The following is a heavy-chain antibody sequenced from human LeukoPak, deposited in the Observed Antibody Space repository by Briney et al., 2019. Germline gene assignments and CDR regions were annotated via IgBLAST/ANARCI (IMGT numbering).Heavy chain of an antibody. J-gene: IGHJ4*02. Sequence: GGSLRLSCAASGFTFSGYSMNWVRQAPGKGLEWVSAIGTAGDTYYPGSVKGRFTVSRENAKNSLYLQMNSLRAGDTAVYYCARGHYYDSSGYSPASLYYFDYWGQGTLVTVSS. V-gene: IGHV3-13*01. CDR2: IGTAGDT. CDR3: ARGHYYDSSGYSPASLYYFDY. CDR1: GFTFSGYS. D-gene: IGHD3-22*01.